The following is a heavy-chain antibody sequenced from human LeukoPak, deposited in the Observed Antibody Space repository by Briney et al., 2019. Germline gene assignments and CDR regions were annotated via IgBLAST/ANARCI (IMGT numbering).Heavy chain of an antibody. CDR1: VFTFSIYA. D-gene: IGHD3-3*01. V-gene: IGHV3-23*01. CDR2: ITVSGGTT. Sequence: GRSLRLSCAASVFTFSIYAMNWVRQPPGKGLECASAITVSGGTTYYADPVKGRFTISRDNSKNTLYLQMNSLRAEDTALYYCAKLLGRGIRVVMGYLDYWGQGALVTVSS. CDR3: AKLLGRGIRVVMGYLDY. J-gene: IGHJ4*02.